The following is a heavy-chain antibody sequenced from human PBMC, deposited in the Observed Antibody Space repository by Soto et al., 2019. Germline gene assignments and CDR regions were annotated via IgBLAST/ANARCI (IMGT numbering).Heavy chain of an antibody. CDR3: ARGVAPSNYYDDRGYRFDY. V-gene: IGHV4-31*03. CDR1: GGSINSQYYY. J-gene: IGHJ4*02. CDR2: ISDSGST. Sequence: QVQLQESGPGLVKPSQTLSLTCSVSGGSINSQYYYWSWVRQHPGKGLEWIGYISDSGSTFYNPSLKSRLTISADTSKNQFSLRLSSITAADTAVYYCARGVAPSNYYDDRGYRFDYWGQGTLVTVSS. D-gene: IGHD3-22*01.